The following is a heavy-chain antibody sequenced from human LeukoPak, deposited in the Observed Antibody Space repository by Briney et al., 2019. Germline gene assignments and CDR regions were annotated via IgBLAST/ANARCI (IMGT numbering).Heavy chain of an antibody. Sequence: ASVKVSCKTSGYTFTSSDINWVRQATGQGLEWMGWMNPNNDNTGYAQRFQGRVTFTMNTSISTAYMELSSLRSDDTAIYYCARRYCSRTSCSPSNFDYWGQGTLVTVSS. V-gene: IGHV1-8*03. CDR1: GYTFTSSD. J-gene: IGHJ4*02. D-gene: IGHD2-2*01. CDR3: ARRYCSRTSCSPSNFDY. CDR2: MNPNNDNT.